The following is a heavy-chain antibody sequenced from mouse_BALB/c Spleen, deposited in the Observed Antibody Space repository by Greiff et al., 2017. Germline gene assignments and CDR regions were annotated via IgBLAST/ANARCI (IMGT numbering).Heavy chain of an antibody. J-gene: IGHJ3*01. CDR3: ARSFYYDYDGPFAY. CDR2: ISSGGST. Sequence: EVKVVESGGGLVKPGGSLKLSCAASGFTFSSYAMSWVRQTPEKRLEWVASISSGGSTYYPDSVKGRFTISRDNARNILYLQMSSLRSEDTAMYYCARSFYYDYDGPFAYWGQGTLVTVSA. D-gene: IGHD2-4*01. V-gene: IGHV5-6-5*01. CDR1: GFTFSSYA.